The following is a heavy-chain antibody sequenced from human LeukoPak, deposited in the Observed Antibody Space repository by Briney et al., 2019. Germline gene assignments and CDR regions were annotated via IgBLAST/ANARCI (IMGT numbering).Heavy chain of an antibody. J-gene: IGHJ5*02. CDR3: ARDLHCSSTSCYLPPRNWFDP. CDR2: IYTSGST. D-gene: IGHD2-2*01. V-gene: IGHV4-4*07. CDR1: GGSISSYY. Sequence: SETLSLTCTVSGGSISSYYWSWIRQPAGKGLEWIGRIYTSGSTNYNPSLKSRVTMSVDTSKNQFSLKLSSVTAADTAVYYCARDLHCSSTSCYLPPRNWFDPWGQGTLVTVSS.